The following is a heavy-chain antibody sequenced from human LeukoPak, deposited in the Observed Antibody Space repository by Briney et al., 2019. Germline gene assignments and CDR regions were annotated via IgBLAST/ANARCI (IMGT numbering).Heavy chain of an antibody. D-gene: IGHD3-10*01. CDR1: GITVSSKY. CDR3: ARGIVTMVDY. Sequence: PGGSLRLSCAASGITVSSKYMSWVRQAPGKGLEWVSVIYSGGSTYYADSVKGRFTISRDNSKNTLFLQMNSLRAGDTAVYYCARGIVTMVDYWGQGTLVTVSS. J-gene: IGHJ4*02. V-gene: IGHV3-66*01. CDR2: IYSGGST.